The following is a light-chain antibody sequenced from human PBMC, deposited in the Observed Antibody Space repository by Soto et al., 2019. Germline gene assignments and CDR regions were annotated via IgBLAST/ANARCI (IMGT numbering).Light chain of an antibody. CDR1: TSDVGGYDY. V-gene: IGLV2-14*03. J-gene: IGLJ2*01. CDR2: DVN. CDR3: SSYTTSNTEI. Sequence: QSVLTQPASVSGSPGQSIAISCTGTTSDVGGYDYVSWYQQHPGKAPKVVIYDVNNRPSGVSNRFSGSKSGNTASLTITGLQAEDEADYYCSSYTTSNTEIFGGGTKVTVL.